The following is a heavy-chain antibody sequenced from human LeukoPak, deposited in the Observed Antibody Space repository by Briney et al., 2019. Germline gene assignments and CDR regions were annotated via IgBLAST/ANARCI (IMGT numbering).Heavy chain of an antibody. Sequence: GGSLRLSCAASGFTFSSYAMSWVRQAPGKGLEWVSRINSDGSSRNYADSVKGRFTISRDNAKNTLYLQMNSLRAEDTAVYYCASASSHRIAAGGDYWGQGTLVTVSS. CDR3: ASASSHRIAAGGDY. CDR1: GFTFSSYA. D-gene: IGHD6-13*01. CDR2: INSDGSSR. J-gene: IGHJ4*02. V-gene: IGHV3-74*01.